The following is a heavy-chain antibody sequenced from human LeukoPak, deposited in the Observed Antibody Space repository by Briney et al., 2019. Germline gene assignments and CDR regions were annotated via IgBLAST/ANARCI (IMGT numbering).Heavy chain of an antibody. Sequence: GGSLRLFCAASGXTFSRYAMHWVRQAPGKGLGWVAVISYDGSNEYYADSVKGRFTISRDSSENTLYLQMNSLRVEDTAVYYCARVGYYSSGPFSYFDYWGQGTLVTVSS. CDR3: ARVGYYSSGPFSYFDY. D-gene: IGHD3-10*01. CDR2: ISYDGSNE. J-gene: IGHJ4*02. CDR1: GXTFSRYA. V-gene: IGHV3-30-3*01.